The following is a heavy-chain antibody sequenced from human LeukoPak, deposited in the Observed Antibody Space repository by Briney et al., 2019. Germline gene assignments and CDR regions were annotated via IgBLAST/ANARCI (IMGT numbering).Heavy chain of an antibody. CDR1: GYTFSDYY. Sequence: ASVKVSCKASGYTFSDYYMHWVRQAPGQGLEWMGWMNPKNGGTNYAQKFQGRVIMTRDTSINTAYMELSRLTSDDTAVYYCARCSVVVPAAINWFDPWGQGTQVTVSS. D-gene: IGHD2-2*01. V-gene: IGHV1-2*02. CDR2: MNPKNGGT. J-gene: IGHJ5*02. CDR3: ARCSVVVPAAINWFDP.